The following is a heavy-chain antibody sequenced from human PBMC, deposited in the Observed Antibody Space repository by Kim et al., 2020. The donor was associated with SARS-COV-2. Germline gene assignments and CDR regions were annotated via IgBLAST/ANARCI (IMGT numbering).Heavy chain of an antibody. J-gene: IGHJ4*02. D-gene: IGHD5-18*01. V-gene: IGHV3-48*03. CDR2: ISSSGSTI. CDR1: GFTFSSYE. Sequence: GGSLRLSCAASGFTFSSYEMNWVRQAPGKGLEWVSYISSSGSTIHYADSVKGRFTISRDNAKNSLYLQMNSLRAEDTAVYYCARDLTPGYSYGFDYWGQGTLVTVSS. CDR3: ARDLTPGYSYGFDY.